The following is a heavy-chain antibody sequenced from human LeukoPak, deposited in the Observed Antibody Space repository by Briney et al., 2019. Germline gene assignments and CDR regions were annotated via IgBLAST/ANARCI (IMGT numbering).Heavy chain of an antibody. CDR2: VSSSATTASTK. Sequence: GGSLRLSCAASGITFSDYYMSWIRQAPGKGLEWVSYVSSSATTASTKYYADSVKGRFTISRDNAKNSLYLQMNSLRAEDTAVYYCAKHWTVVVPAAMYYWGQGTLVTVSS. V-gene: IGHV3-11*01. J-gene: IGHJ4*02. CDR1: GITFSDYY. CDR3: AKHWTVVVPAAMYY. D-gene: IGHD2-2*01.